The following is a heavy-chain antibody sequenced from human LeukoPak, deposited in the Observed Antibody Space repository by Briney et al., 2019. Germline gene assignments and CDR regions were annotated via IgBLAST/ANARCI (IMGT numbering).Heavy chain of an antibody. V-gene: IGHV4-59*08. J-gene: IGHJ4*02. CDR2: IYYSGST. CDR1: GGSISSYY. CDR3: ARVELGIVVVPAAIRRSGFDY. D-gene: IGHD2-2*02. Sequence: SETLSLTCTVSGGSISSYYWSWIRQPPGKGLEWIGYIYYSGSTNYNPSLKSRVTISVDTSKNQFSLKLSSVTAADTAVYYCARVELGIVVVPAAIRRSGFDYWGQGTLVTVSS.